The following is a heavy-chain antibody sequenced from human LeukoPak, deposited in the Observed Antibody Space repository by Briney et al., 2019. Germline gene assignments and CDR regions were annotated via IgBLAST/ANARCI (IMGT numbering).Heavy chain of an antibody. CDR1: GFTFSSYA. Sequence: GGSLRLSCAASGFASGFTFSSYAVSWVRQAPGKGLEWVASINGRGATTYYADSVKGRFTISRDNSKNTLYLQMNSLRADDTAVYSCAKAPATGEGYYYYMDVWGKGTTVTVSS. CDR2: INGRGATT. D-gene: IGHD7-27*01. V-gene: IGHV3-23*01. CDR3: AKAPATGEGYYYYMDV. J-gene: IGHJ6*03.